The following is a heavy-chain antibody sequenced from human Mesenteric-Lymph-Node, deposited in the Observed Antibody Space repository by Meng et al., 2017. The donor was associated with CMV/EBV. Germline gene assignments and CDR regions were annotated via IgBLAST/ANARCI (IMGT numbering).Heavy chain of an antibody. CDR1: GDSVSSNSAA. CDR3: ARDRITVDY. Sequence: CALSGDSVSSNSAAWNWIRPSPSRGLEWLGRTYYRSKWYNDYAVSVKGRITINPDTSKNQFSLQLNSVTPEDTAVYYCARDRITVDYWGRGTLVTVSS. J-gene: IGHJ4*02. CDR2: TYYRSKWYN. D-gene: IGHD1-14*01. V-gene: IGHV6-1*01.